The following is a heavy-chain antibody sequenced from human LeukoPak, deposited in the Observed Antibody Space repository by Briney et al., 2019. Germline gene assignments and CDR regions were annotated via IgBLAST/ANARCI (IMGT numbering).Heavy chain of an antibody. CDR1: GYTFTSYD. Sequence: ASVKVSCKASGYTFTSYDINWVRQATGQGLEWMGWMNPNSGNTGYAQKFQGRVTITRNTSISTAYMELSSLRSEDTAVYYCARSKRSSWSPARVFDYWGQGTLVTVSS. J-gene: IGHJ4*02. CDR2: MNPNSGNT. V-gene: IGHV1-8*03. D-gene: IGHD6-13*01. CDR3: ARSKRSSWSPARVFDY.